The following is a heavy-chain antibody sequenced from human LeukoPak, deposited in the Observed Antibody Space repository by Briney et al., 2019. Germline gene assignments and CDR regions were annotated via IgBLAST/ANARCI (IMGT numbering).Heavy chain of an antibody. CDR2: ISGSGGST. V-gene: IGHV3-23*01. CDR3: AEGSPLGYCSGGSCYPRY. J-gene: IGHJ4*02. CDR1: GSTFSSYA. Sequence: QPGASLRLSCAASGSTFSSYAMTWVRQAPGKGLEWVSVISGSGGSTYYADSVKGRFTVSRDNSKNTLYLQMSRLRAEDTAVYYCAEGSPLGYCSGGSCYPRYWGQGTLVTVSS. D-gene: IGHD2-15*01.